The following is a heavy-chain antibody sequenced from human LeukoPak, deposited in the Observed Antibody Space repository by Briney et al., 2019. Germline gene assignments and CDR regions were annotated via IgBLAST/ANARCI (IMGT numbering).Heavy chain of an antibody. V-gene: IGHV3-30*18. Sequence: PGGSLRLSCAASGFTFSSYGMHWVRQAPGKGLEWAAVISYDGSNKYYADSVKGRFTISRDNSKNTLYLQMNSLRAEDTAVYYCAKDCSSGWFGSDAFDIWGQGTMVTVSS. CDR3: AKDCSSGWFGSDAFDI. CDR2: ISYDGSNK. J-gene: IGHJ3*02. D-gene: IGHD6-19*01. CDR1: GFTFSSYG.